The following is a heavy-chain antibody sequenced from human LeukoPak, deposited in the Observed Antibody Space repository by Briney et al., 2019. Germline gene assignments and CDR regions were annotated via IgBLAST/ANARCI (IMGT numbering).Heavy chain of an antibody. CDR3: AREGVHDAFDI. D-gene: IGHD2-8*01. Sequence: ASVKVSCKASGGTFSSYAISWVRQAPGQGLEWMGRIIPILGIANYAQKFQGRVTITADKSTSTAYMELSSLRSDDTAVYYCAREGVHDAFDIWGQGTMVTVSS. J-gene: IGHJ3*02. CDR1: GGTFSSYA. V-gene: IGHV1-69*04. CDR2: IIPILGIA.